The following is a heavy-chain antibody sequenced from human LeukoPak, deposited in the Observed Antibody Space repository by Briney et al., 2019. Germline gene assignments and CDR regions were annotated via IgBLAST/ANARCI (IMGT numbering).Heavy chain of an antibody. CDR1: GFTFSSYS. CDR3: AREWDNWNYLRDAFDI. D-gene: IGHD1-7*01. CDR2: ISSSSSYI. V-gene: IGHV3-21*01. J-gene: IGHJ3*02. Sequence: PGGSLRLSCAASGFTFSSYSMNWVRQAPGKGLEWVSSISSSSSYIYYADSVKGRFTISRDNAKNSLYLQMNSLRAEDTAMYYCAREWDNWNYLRDAFDIWGQGTMVTVSS.